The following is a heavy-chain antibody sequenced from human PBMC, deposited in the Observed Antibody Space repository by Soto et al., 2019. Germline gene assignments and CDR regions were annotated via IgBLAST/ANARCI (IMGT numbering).Heavy chain of an antibody. J-gene: IGHJ6*03. D-gene: IGHD3-10*01. CDR2: INHSGST. CDR3: ARSESLITMVRGVIGGGYYYYMDV. Sequence: SETLSLTCAVYGGSFSGYYWSWIRRPPGKGLERIGEINHSGSTNYNPSLKSRVTISVDTSKIQFSLKLSSVTAADTAVYYCARSESLITMVRGVIGGGYYYYMDVWGKGTTVTVSS. CDR1: GGSFSGYY. V-gene: IGHV4-34*01.